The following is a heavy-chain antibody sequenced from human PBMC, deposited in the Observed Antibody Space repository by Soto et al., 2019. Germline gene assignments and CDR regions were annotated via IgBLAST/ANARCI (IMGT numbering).Heavy chain of an antibody. CDR3: ARRDYDILTGPHYYFDY. CDR1: GGSISSSSYY. CDR2: IYYSGST. D-gene: IGHD3-9*01. Sequence: PSETLSLTCTVSGGSISSSSYYWGWIRQPPGKGLEWIGSIYYSGSTYYNPSLKSRVTISVDTSKNQFSLKLSSVTAADTAVYYCARRDYDILTGPHYYFDYWGQGTLVTVSS. V-gene: IGHV4-39*01. J-gene: IGHJ4*02.